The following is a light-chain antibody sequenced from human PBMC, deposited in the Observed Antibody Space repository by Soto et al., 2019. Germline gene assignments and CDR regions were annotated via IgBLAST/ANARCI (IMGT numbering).Light chain of an antibody. V-gene: IGKV3-20*01. J-gene: IGKJ4*01. Sequence: EIVLTQSPGTLSLSPGERATLSCRASQCVSNSHLAWYQQKPGQAPRLLIYGASSRATGISDRFSGSGSGTDFTLTISRLEPEDFAVYYCQQYDRSPLFGGGTKVEI. CDR1: QCVSNSH. CDR2: GAS. CDR3: QQYDRSPL.